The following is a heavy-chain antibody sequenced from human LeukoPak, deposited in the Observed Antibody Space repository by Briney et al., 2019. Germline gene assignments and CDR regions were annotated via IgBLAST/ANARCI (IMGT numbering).Heavy chain of an antibody. D-gene: IGHD3-22*01. Sequence: GGSLRLSCAASGFTFSSYGMHWVRQAPGKGLEWVAVIWYDGSNKYYADSVKGRFTISRDNSKNTLYLQMNSLRAEDTAVYYCARDLYYDSSGYTPALGYWGQGTLVTVSS. CDR1: GFTFSSYG. CDR3: ARDLYYDSSGYTPALGY. J-gene: IGHJ4*02. CDR2: IWYDGSNK. V-gene: IGHV3-33*01.